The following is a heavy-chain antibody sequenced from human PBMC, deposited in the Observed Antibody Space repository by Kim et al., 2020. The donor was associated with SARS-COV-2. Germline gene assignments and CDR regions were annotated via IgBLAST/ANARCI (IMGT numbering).Heavy chain of an antibody. V-gene: IGHV3-48*02. D-gene: IGHD6-13*01. CDR2: ISIASDTI. CDR1: GFTFSSYR. Sequence: GGSLRLSCVMSGFTFSSYRMSWVRQAPGKGLEWVSYISIASDTINYAEYVKGRFTISRDNARNSLYLQMNSLSDDDAAVYYCVRVLIAGVSKAYFDFWGQGILVTVSS. J-gene: IGHJ4*02. CDR3: VRVLIAGVSKAYFDF.